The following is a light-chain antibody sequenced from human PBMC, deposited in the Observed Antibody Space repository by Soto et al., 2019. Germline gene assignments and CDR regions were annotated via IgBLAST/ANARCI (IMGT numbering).Light chain of an antibody. Sequence: QSALTQPASVSGSPGQSITISCTGTSSDVGAYNYVSWYQQHPGKAPKIIISDVSDRPSGVSNRFSGSKSGNTASLTISGLQAEDEADYYRSSYTSSTTHVFGGGTKLTVL. CDR3: SSYTSSTTHV. CDR2: DVS. CDR1: SSDVGAYNY. J-gene: IGLJ2*01. V-gene: IGLV2-14*01.